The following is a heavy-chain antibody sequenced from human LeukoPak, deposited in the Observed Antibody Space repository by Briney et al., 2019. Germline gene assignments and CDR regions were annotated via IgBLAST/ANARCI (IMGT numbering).Heavy chain of an antibody. D-gene: IGHD2-15*01. CDR2: ISGGGNRT. CDR1: GFTFSSYA. CDR3: AKNLYCGGGSCYPSALGMDV. V-gene: IGHV3-23*01. Sequence: PGGSLRLPCAASGFTFSSYAMSWVRQAPGKGLEWVSSISGGGNRTYYADSVKGRFTISRDNSKNTLFLQMNSLRAEDTAVYYCAKNLYCGGGSCYPSALGMDVWGQGTTVTVSS. J-gene: IGHJ6*02.